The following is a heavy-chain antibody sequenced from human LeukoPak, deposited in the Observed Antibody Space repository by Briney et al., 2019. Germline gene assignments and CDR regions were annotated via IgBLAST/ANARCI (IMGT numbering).Heavy chain of an antibody. V-gene: IGHV4-59*11. J-gene: IGHJ4*02. CDR3: ARMRSSSSWGAFDY. D-gene: IGHD6-13*01. CDR2: IYYSGST. CDR1: GDSMSSHY. Sequence: SETLSLTCSVSGDSMSSHYLSWIRQPAGKGLEWIGYIYYSGSTNYNPSLKSRVTISVDTSKNQFSLKLSSVTAADTAVYYCARMRSSSSWGAFDYWGQGTLVTVSS.